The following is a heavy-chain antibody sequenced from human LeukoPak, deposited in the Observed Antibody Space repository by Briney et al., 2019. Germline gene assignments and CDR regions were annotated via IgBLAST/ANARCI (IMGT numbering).Heavy chain of an antibody. J-gene: IGHJ3*02. V-gene: IGHV4-39*07. Sequence: SETLSLTCTVSGGSISSSSYYWGWLRQPPGKGLEWIGSIYYSGSTYYHPSLKSRVTISVDTSKNQFSLKLYSVTAADTAVYYCARVGGIYDYVWGSYRHDPFDIWGQGTMVTVSS. D-gene: IGHD3-16*02. CDR2: IYYSGST. CDR1: GGSISSSSYY. CDR3: ARVGGIYDYVWGSYRHDPFDI.